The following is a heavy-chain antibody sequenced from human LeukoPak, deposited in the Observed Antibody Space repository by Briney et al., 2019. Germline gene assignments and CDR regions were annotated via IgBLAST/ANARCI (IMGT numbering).Heavy chain of an antibody. CDR3: AGPIRG. CDR1: VFSFSSYA. Sequence: GSLRLSRAPSVFSFSSYAMSGVAQAPAKGLEWVSAISGSGGSTYYAHAAKGRLTISRDNSKNTLYLQMNSLRAEDTAVYCCAGPIRGWGQGTLVTVSS. CDR2: ISGSGGST. V-gene: IGHV3-23*01. J-gene: IGHJ4*02. D-gene: IGHD3-10*01.